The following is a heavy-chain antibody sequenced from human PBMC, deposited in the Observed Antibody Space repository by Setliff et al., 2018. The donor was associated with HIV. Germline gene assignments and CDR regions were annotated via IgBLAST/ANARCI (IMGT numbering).Heavy chain of an antibody. J-gene: IGHJ3*02. D-gene: IGHD2-15*01. CDR1: GGSISSGSYY. V-gene: IGHV4-61*09. CDR2: IYTSGTT. Sequence: LSLTCTVSGGSISSGSYYWSWIRQPAGKGLEWIEHIYTSGTTNFNPSLQSRVTISEDTSKNQFSLKRSSVTAADTAGYYCARDRLYCSGGSCYSVGPNDVFDIWGQGTMVTVSS. CDR3: ARDRLYCSGGSCYSVGPNDVFDI.